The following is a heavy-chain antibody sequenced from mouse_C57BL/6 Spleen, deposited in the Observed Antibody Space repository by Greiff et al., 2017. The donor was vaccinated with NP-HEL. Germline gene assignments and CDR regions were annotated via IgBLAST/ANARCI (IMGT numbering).Heavy chain of an antibody. CDR2: ISSGSSTI. Sequence: DVMLVESGGGLVKPGGSLKLSCAASGFTFSDYGMHWVRQAPEKGLERVAYISSGSSTIYYADTVKGRFTISRDNAKNTLFLQMTSLRSEDTAMYYCARGDGDYHYAMDYWGQGTSVTVSS. CDR1: GFTFSDYG. J-gene: IGHJ4*01. CDR3: ARGDGDYHYAMDY. D-gene: IGHD2-4*01. V-gene: IGHV5-17*01.